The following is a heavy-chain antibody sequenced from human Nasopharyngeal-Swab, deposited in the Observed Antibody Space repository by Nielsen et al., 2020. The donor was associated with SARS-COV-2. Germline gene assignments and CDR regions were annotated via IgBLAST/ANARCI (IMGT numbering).Heavy chain of an antibody. D-gene: IGHD2-2*01. V-gene: IGHV4-34*01. CDR2: ITRSGNT. CDR3: ARANNGGGMVPASYSFFTDV. J-gene: IGHJ6*04. CDR1: GASFSGYY. Sequence: GSLRLSCGLNGASFSGYYWGWIRQPPGKGLEWIGDITRSGNTNYNPALRSRVPISVAPSKGEFSLKLTSVTDADTAIYFCARANNGGGMVPASYSFFTDVWGKGTSVAVSS.